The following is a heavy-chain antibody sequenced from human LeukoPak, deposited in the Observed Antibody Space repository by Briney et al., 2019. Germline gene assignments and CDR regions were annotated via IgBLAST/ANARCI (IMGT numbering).Heavy chain of an antibody. J-gene: IGHJ4*02. V-gene: IGHV1-69*05. CDR3: ASIDGLGIPR. CDR1: GGTFSSYA. Sequence: ASVKVSCKASGGTFSSYAISWVRQAPGQGLEWMGGIIPIFGTANYAQKFQGRVTITTDESTSTAYMELSSLRSEDTAMYYCASIDGLGIPRWGQGTLVTVSS. D-gene: IGHD7-27*01. CDR2: IIPIFGTA.